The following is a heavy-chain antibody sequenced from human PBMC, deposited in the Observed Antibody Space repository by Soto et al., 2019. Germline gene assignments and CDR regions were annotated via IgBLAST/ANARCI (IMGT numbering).Heavy chain of an antibody. J-gene: IGHJ6*02. V-gene: IGHV4-39*01. CDR1: ARPISSSSHY. CDR3: ASQGGDIVLVPAAHGHYYGMDV. D-gene: IGHD2-2*01. Sequence: QLHPQDSPPPPLNPPATPSPTPTAPARPISSSSHYRAWIRQPPGKPPQSPGSTYYSGGTYYNPSRKGRVTMSVDTWESQFSLKLRSVTAADTGVYYCASQGGDIVLVPAAHGHYYGMDVWGQGTAVTVSS. CDR2: TYYSGGT.